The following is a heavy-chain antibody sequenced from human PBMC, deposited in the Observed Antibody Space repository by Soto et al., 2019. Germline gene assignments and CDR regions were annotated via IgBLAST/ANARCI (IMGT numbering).Heavy chain of an antibody. J-gene: IGHJ6*02. CDR1: GYTFTSYG. D-gene: IGHD3-10*01. V-gene: IGHV1-18*01. Sequence: ASVKVSCKASGYTFTSYGISWVRQAPGQGLEWMGWISAYNGNTNYAQKLQGRVTMTTDTSTSTAYMELRSLRSDDTAVYYCARAPGVRVRGVIDYYYYGMDVWGQGTTVTVSS. CDR3: ARAPGVRVRGVIDYYYYGMDV. CDR2: ISAYNGNT.